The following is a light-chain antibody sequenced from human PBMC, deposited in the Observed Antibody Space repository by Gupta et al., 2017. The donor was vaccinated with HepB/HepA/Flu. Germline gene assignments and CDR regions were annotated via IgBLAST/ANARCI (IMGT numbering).Light chain of an antibody. V-gene: IGLV1-47*01. CDR1: SSNIGTNY. J-gene: IGLJ3*02. CDR2: KTN. CDR3: AAWDDSVSGPG. Sequence: SVLTPPPSASGTPGQRVTISCSGSSSNIGTNYVYWYKQLPGPAPQLLIYKTNKRTSGVPDRFSGSKSATSAALAISGLRAEDEVDYYCAAWDDSVSGPGFGGGTKLTV.